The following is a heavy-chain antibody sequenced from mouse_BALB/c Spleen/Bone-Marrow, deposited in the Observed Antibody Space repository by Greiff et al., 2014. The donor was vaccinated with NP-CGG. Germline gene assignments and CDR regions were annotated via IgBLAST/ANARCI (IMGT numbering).Heavy chain of an antibody. D-gene: IGHD1-2*01. V-gene: IGHV5-4*02. Sequence: EVKVEESGGGLVKPGGSLKLSCAASGFTFSDYYMYWVRQTPEKRLEWVATISDGGSYTYYPDSVKGRFTISRDNAKNNLYLQMSSLKSEDTAMYYCARVLRPHYYAMDYWGQGTSVTVSP. CDR3: ARVLRPHYYAMDY. J-gene: IGHJ4*01. CDR1: GFTFSDYY. CDR2: ISDGGSYT.